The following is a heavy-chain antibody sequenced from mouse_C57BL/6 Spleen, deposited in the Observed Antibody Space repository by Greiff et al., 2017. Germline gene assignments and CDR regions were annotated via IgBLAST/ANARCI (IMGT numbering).Heavy chain of an antibody. J-gene: IGHJ2*01. CDR2: IYPGNSDT. V-gene: IGHV1-5*01. Sequence: VQLKESGTVLARPGASVKMSCTTSGYTFTSYWMHWVKQRPGQGLEWIGAIYPGNSDTSYNQKFKGKAKLTAVTSASTAYMELSSLTNEDSAVYYCTRSPVITTVVATDYFDYWGQGTTLTVSS. CDR1: GYTFTSYW. CDR3: TRSPVITTVVATDYFDY. D-gene: IGHD1-1*01.